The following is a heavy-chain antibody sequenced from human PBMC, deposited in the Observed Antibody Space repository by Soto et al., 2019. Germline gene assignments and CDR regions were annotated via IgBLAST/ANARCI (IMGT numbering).Heavy chain of an antibody. V-gene: IGHV4-31*03. CDR1: GGSISSGGYY. J-gene: IGHJ4*02. Sequence: QVQLQESGPGLVKPSQTLSLTCTVSGGSISSGGYYWSWIRQHPGKGLEWIGYIYYSGSTYYNPSLKSRVTISVDTSKNQFSLKLSSVTAADTAVYYCARDRMITFGGVISWGFDYWGQGTLVTVSS. CDR3: ARDRMITFGGVISWGFDY. CDR2: IYYSGST. D-gene: IGHD3-16*02.